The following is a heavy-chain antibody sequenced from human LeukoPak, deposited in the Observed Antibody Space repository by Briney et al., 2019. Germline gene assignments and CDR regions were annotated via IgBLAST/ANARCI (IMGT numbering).Heavy chain of an antibody. D-gene: IGHD1-26*01. CDR1: GFTFTSYN. CDR2: VSYDRSDK. J-gene: IGHJ3*02. Sequence: GGSLILSCAASGFTFTSYNMNWVRQVPGKGLEWVGFVSYDRSDKYYADSVKGRFTISRDNSKNTLYLQMNTLRAEDTAVYYCAKDWEYSFDMWGQGTMVTVSS. CDR3: AKDWEYSFDM. V-gene: IGHV3-30*02.